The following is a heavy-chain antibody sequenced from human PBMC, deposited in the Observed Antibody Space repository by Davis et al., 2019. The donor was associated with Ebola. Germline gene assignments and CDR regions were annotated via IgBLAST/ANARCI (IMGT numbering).Heavy chain of an antibody. J-gene: IGHJ4*02. D-gene: IGHD3-10*02. CDR3: VRDYLFAFDS. CDR1: GFTFTSYS. CDR2: INTGGDAR. Sequence: GESLKISCVTSGFTFTSYSFNWIRQTPGKGLEWIAHINTGGDARVYADSVRGRFTISRDDAANSLSLQMDSLKHEDTAVYYCVRDYLFAFDSWGQGTPVTVSS. V-gene: IGHV3-48*02.